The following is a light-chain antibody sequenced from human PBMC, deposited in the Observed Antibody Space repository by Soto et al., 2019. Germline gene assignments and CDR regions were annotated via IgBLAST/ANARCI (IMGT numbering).Light chain of an antibody. CDR1: SSDVGSYNL. CDR3: CSYAGSITLSNYV. J-gene: IGLJ1*01. V-gene: IGLV2-23*01. Sequence: QSALTQPASVSGSPGQSITISCTGTSSDVGSYNLVSWYQQHPGKAPKLMIYEGSKRPSGVSNRFSGSKSGNTASLTISGLQAEDEADYYCCSYAGSITLSNYVFGTGTKLTVL. CDR2: EGS.